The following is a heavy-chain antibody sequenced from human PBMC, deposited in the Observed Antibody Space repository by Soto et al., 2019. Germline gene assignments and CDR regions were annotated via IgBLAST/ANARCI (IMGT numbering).Heavy chain of an antibody. CDR3: ATDRERSYYDSSGYRGVAFDI. J-gene: IGHJ3*02. CDR2: FDPEDGET. CDR1: GYTLTELS. D-gene: IGHD3-22*01. V-gene: IGHV1-24*01. Sequence: QVQLVQSGAEVKKPGASVKVSCKVSGYTLTELSMHWVRQAPGKGLEWMGGFDPEDGETIYAQKFQGRVTMTEDTSTDTAYMELSSLRSEDTAVYYCATDRERSYYDSSGYRGVAFDIWGQGTMVTVSS.